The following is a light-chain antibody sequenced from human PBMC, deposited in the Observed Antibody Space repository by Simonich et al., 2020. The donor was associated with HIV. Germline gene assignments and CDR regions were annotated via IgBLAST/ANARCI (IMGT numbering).Light chain of an antibody. J-gene: IGLJ2*01. Sequence: SALTQPPSASGSPGQSITTSCPGTSMKVGGFNSVPWYQQHPGKAPKLMIYDVNKRPSCISNRFSGSKSGNTASLTISGLQAEDEADYYCSSYTSSSTLVFGGGTKLTVL. CDR1: SMKVGGFNS. CDR3: SSYTSSSTLV. CDR2: DVN. V-gene: IGLV2-14*01.